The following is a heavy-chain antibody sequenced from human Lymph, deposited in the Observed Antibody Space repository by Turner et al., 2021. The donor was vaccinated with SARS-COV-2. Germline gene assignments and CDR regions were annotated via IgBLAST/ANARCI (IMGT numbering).Heavy chain of an antibody. V-gene: IGHV1-69*04. CDR1: GGTFSSYA. CDR3: ARGRLDSFGGGYYSWFDP. Sequence: QVQLVQSGAAVKKPGSSVEVSCKASGGTFSSYAINWVRQAPGQGLEWMGRIIPILGIANYAQKFQGRVTITADKSTSTAYMELSSLRSEDTAVYYCARGRLDSFGGGYYSWFDPWGQGTLVTVSS. J-gene: IGHJ5*02. D-gene: IGHD1-26*01. CDR2: IIPILGIA.